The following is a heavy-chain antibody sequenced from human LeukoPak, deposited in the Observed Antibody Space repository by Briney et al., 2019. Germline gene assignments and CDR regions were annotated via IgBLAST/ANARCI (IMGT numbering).Heavy chain of an antibody. V-gene: IGHV3-7*01. D-gene: IGHD5-18*01. CDR1: GFSFTTSW. Sequence: GGSLRLSCAASGFSFTTSWMSWVRQAPGKGLEWVASIEQDGSEKYYVDSVNGRFTISRDNAKNSLFLQMNSLRAEDTAVYYCAKGHTSLAPGGQGALVTVSS. CDR3: AKGHTSLAP. J-gene: IGHJ4*02. CDR2: IEQDGSEK.